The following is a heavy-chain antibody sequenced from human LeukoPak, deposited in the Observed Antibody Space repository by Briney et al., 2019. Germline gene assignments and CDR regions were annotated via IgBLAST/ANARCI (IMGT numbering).Heavy chain of an antibody. CDR2: FDPENGET. Sequence: ASVKVSCKVSGYTLTELSMHWVRQAPGKGLEWTGGFDPENGETIYAQKFQGRVTMTEDTSTDAAYMELSSLRSEDTAVYYCATSYYYDSSGYSMDVWGKGTTVTVSS. CDR3: ATSYYYDSSGYSMDV. J-gene: IGHJ6*03. V-gene: IGHV1-24*01. D-gene: IGHD3-22*01. CDR1: GYTLTELS.